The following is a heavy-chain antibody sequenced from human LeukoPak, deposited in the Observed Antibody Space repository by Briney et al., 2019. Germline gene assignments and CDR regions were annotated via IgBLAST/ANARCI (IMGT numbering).Heavy chain of an antibody. CDR2: INHSGST. CDR1: GGSFSGYY. J-gene: IGHJ4*02. CDR3: AKPLGHIDY. Sequence: SETLSLTRAVYGGSFSGYYWSWIRQPPGKGLEWIGEINHSGSTNYNPSLKSRVTISVDTSKNQFSLKLSSVTAADTAVYYCAKPLGHIDYWGQGTLVTVSS. D-gene: IGHD3-16*01. V-gene: IGHV4-34*01.